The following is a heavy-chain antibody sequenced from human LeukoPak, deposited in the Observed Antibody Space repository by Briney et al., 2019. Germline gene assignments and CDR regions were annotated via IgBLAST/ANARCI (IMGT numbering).Heavy chain of an antibody. CDR3: ARETQGSSWNFDY. V-gene: IGHV3-30-3*01. J-gene: IGHJ4*02. CDR1: GFTFSSYA. CDR2: ISYDGSNK. Sequence: GGSLRLSCAASGFTFSSYAMHWVRQAPGKGLEWVAVISYDGSNKYYADSVKGRFTISRDNSKNALYLQMNSLRAEDTAVYYCARETQGSSWNFDYWGQGTLVTVSS. D-gene: IGHD3-10*01.